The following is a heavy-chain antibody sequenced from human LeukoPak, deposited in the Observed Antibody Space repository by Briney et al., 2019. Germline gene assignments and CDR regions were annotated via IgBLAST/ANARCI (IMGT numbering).Heavy chain of an antibody. V-gene: IGHV4-4*07. D-gene: IGHD6-13*01. Sequence: SETLSLTCTVSGGSISSYYWSWIRQPAGKGLEWIGRIYTSGSTNYNPSLKSRVTMSVDTSKNQFSLKLSSVTAADTAVYYCARAAGYSSSWADAFDIWGQGTMVTVSS. CDR3: ARAAGYSSSWADAFDI. J-gene: IGHJ3*02. CDR1: GGSISSYY. CDR2: IYTSGST.